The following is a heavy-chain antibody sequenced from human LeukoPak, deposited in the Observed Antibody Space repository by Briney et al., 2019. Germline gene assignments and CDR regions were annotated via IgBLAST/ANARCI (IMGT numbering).Heavy chain of an antibody. J-gene: IGHJ6*02. CDR2: IYSGGST. CDR3: ARYRGYGMDV. CDR1: GFTVNSND. V-gene: IGHV3-66*01. Sequence: GGSLRLSCAASGFTVNSNDMSWVRQAPGKGLEWVAVIYSGGSTYYADSVKGRFTISRDNSKNTLFLRMNSLRAEDTAVYYCARYRGYGMDVWGQGTTVTVSS. D-gene: IGHD1-26*01.